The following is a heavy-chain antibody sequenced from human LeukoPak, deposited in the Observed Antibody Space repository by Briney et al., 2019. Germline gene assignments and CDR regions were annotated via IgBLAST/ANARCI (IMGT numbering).Heavy chain of an antibody. V-gene: IGHV1-69*04. J-gene: IGHJ4*02. Sequence: GASVKVSCKASGYTFTSYDISWVRQAPGQGLEWMGRIIPILGIANYAQKFQGRVTITADKSTSTAYMELSSLRSEDTAVYYCARTYGSGSPFDYWGQGTLVTVSS. CDR2: IIPILGIA. D-gene: IGHD3-10*01. CDR1: GYTFTSYD. CDR3: ARTYGSGSPFDY.